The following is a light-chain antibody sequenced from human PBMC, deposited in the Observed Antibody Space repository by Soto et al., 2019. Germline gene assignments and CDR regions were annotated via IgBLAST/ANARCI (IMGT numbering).Light chain of an antibody. CDR2: GIS. CDR1: QTIRTN. V-gene: IGKV3D-15*01. J-gene: IGKJ5*01. CDR3: QQHGQWPIT. Sequence: EIVMTQSPATLSVSPREKVTLSCRASQTIRTNLAWYQQKPGQAPRLLIYGISKRATDIPDRFSGSGSGTEFTLTISSLQPEDFATYYCQQHGQWPITFGQGTRLEI.